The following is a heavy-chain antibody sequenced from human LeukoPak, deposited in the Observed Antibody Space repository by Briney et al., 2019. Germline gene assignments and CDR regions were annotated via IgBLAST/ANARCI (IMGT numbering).Heavy chain of an antibody. Sequence: SETLSLTCAVSGGPFSGYFWSWIRQSSGEGLEWIGEIHNSGTTNYNPSLNSRVTISEDTSKNQFYLNLSSVTAADTAVYYCARRYYYNLGSFPFDHWGQGTLVTVSS. V-gene: IGHV4-34*01. D-gene: IGHD3-10*01. J-gene: IGHJ4*02. CDR3: ARRYYYNLGSFPFDH. CDR1: GGPFSGYF. CDR2: IHNSGTT.